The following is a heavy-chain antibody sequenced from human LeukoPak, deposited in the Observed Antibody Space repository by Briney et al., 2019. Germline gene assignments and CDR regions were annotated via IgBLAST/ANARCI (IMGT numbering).Heavy chain of an antibody. CDR2: IKQDGSEK. Sequence: PGGSLRLSCAASGFTFSSYWMSWVRQAPGKGLEWVANIKQDGSEKYYVDSVKGRFTTSRDNAKNSLYLQMNSLRAEDTAVYYCARDEPVTMVRGVIDYWGQGTLVTVSS. V-gene: IGHV3-7*01. D-gene: IGHD3-10*01. CDR1: GFTFSSYW. J-gene: IGHJ4*02. CDR3: ARDEPVTMVRGVIDY.